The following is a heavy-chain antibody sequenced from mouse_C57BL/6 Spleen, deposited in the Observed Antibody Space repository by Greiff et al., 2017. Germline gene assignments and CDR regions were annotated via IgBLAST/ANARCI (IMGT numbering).Heavy chain of an antibody. CDR1: GFTFSSYG. CDR3: ARRDYGSSLGAY. J-gene: IGHJ3*01. V-gene: IGHV5-6*01. CDR2: ISSGGSYT. Sequence: EVQGVESGGDLVKPGGSLKLSCAASGFTFSSYGMSWVRQTPDKRLEWVATISSGGSYTYYPDSVKGRFTISRDNAKNTLYLQMSSLKSEDTAMYYCARRDYGSSLGAYWGQGTLVTVSA. D-gene: IGHD1-1*01.